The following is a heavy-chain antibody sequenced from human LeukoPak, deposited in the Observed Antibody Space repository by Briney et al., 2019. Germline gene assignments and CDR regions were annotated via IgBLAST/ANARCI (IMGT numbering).Heavy chain of an antibody. Sequence: PGRSLRLSCAASGFTVSSDYMSWVRQAPGKGLEWVSVIYSAGSTYYADSVKGRFTISRDNSKNTLYLQMNSLRAEDTAVYYCATGYSSGYDYWGQGTLVTVSS. CDR2: IYSAGST. CDR3: ATGYSSGYDY. D-gene: IGHD6-19*01. J-gene: IGHJ4*02. CDR1: GFTVSSDY. V-gene: IGHV3-53*01.